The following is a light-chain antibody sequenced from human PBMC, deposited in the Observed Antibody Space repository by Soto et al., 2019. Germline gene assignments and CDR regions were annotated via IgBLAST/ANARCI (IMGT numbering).Light chain of an antibody. CDR1: GSDVGNYVF. V-gene: IGLV2-14*01. CDR2: EVS. CDR3: SLYTSSSTYV. Sequence: QSALTQPASVSGSPGQSITISCTGTGSDVGNYVFVSWYQQYPGKAPKLIIFEVSNRPSGVSDRFSGSKSGSTASLSISGLQSEDEADYYCSLYTSSSTYVFGTGTKVTVL. J-gene: IGLJ1*01.